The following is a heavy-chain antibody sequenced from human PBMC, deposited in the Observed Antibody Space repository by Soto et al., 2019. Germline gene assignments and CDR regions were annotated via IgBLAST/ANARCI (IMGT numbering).Heavy chain of an antibody. V-gene: IGHV3-33*01. Sequence: GGSLRLSCVASGFTFSTYVMHWVRQAPGKGLEWVAVIWYDGSNKYYADSVKGRFTISRDNSKNTLYLQMNSLRAEDTAVYYCASLSDAFDIWGQGTMVTVSS. CDR1: GFTFSTYV. CDR3: ASLSDAFDI. J-gene: IGHJ3*02. CDR2: IWYDGSNK.